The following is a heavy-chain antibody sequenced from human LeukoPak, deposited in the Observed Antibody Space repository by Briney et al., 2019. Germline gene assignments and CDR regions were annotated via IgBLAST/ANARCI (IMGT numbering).Heavy chain of an antibody. J-gene: IGHJ6*03. Sequence: ASVKVSCKASGYTFTSYDINWVRQATGQGLEWMGWMNPNSGNTGYAQKFQGRVTITRNTSISTAYMELSSLRSEDTAVYYCARGVYYDFWSGYFSYYYYMDVWGKGTTVTVSS. CDR3: ARGVYYDFWSGYFSYYYYMDV. D-gene: IGHD3-3*01. CDR1: GYTFTSYD. CDR2: MNPNSGNT. V-gene: IGHV1-8*03.